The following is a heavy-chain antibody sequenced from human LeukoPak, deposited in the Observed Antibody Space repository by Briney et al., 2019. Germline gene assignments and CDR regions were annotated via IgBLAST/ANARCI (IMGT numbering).Heavy chain of an antibody. Sequence: GGSLRLSCAASGFTFSSYDMHWVRQATGKGLEWVSAIGTAGDTYYPGSVKGRFTISRDNAKNSLYLQMNSLRAEDTAVYYCARALILTGFPYLFDYWGQGTLVTVSS. J-gene: IGHJ4*02. CDR2: IGTAGDT. CDR1: GFTFSSYD. D-gene: IGHD3-9*01. CDR3: ARALILTGFPYLFDY. V-gene: IGHV3-13*01.